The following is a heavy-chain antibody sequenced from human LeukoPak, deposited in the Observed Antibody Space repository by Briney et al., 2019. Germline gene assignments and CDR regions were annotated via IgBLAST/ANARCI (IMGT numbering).Heavy chain of an antibody. Sequence: GASVKVSCKASGYTFTSYYLYWVRQAPGQGLEWMGIINPSGGSTNYAQKFQGRVTMTRDTSTSTVYMELSSLRSEDTAVYYCARAPEDYDSSGYYFDYWGQGTLVTVSS. CDR2: INPSGGST. J-gene: IGHJ4*02. CDR1: GYTFTSYY. CDR3: ARAPEDYDSSGYYFDY. V-gene: IGHV1-46*01. D-gene: IGHD3-22*01.